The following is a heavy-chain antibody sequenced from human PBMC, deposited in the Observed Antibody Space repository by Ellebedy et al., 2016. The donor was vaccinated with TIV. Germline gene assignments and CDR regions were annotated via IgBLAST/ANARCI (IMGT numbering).Heavy chain of an antibody. CDR3: AKDRTPGDGYWVFDF. CDR1: GFTVSSNY. V-gene: IGHV3-53*01. J-gene: IGHJ4*02. CDR2: IVGSGGS. D-gene: IGHD5-18*01. Sequence: PGGSLRLSCAASGFTVSSNYMSWVRQAPGKGLEWVSGIVGSGGSRYADSVKGRFTISRDNSKSTLDLQMSSLRAEDTAVYYCAKDRTPGDGYWVFDFWGQGTLVTVST.